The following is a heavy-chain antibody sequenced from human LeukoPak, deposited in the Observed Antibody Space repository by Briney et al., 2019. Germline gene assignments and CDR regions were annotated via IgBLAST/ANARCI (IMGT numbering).Heavy chain of an antibody. CDR1: GGSISSYY. D-gene: IGHD1-1*01. CDR3: ARRNDGLFDY. V-gene: IGHV4-59*01. J-gene: IGHJ4*02. CDR2: IYYSGST. Sequence: SETLSLTCTVSGGSISSYYWSWIRQPPGKGLEWIGYIYYSGSTNYNPSLKSRVTISVDTSKNQFSLKLSSVTAADTAMYYCARRNDGLFDYWGQGTLVTVSS.